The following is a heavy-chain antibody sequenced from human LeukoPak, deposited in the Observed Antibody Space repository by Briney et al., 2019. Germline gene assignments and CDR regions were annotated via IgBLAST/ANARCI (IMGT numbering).Heavy chain of an antibody. V-gene: IGHV4-34*01. Sequence: PSETLSLTCAAYGGSFSGYYWSWIRQPPGKGLEWIGEINHSGSTNYNPSLKSRVTISVDTSKNQFSLKLSSVTAADTAVYYCARGVRKNYDILTGRNNYFDYWGQGTLVTVSS. CDR2: INHSGST. J-gene: IGHJ4*02. CDR3: ARGVRKNYDILTGRNNYFDY. CDR1: GGSFSGYY. D-gene: IGHD3-9*01.